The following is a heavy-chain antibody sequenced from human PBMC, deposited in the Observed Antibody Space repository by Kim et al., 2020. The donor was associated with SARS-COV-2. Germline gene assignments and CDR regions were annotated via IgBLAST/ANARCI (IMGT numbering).Heavy chain of an antibody. CDR3: ARGQYSSSWYGVRGWFDP. D-gene: IGHD6-13*01. J-gene: IGHJ5*02. Sequence: SETLSLTSAVYGGSFSGYYWSWIRQPPGKGLEWIGEINHSGSTNYNPSLKSRVTISVDTSKNQFSLKLSSVTAADTAVYYCARGQYSSSWYGVRGWFDPWGQGTLVTVSS. V-gene: IGHV4-34*01. CDR1: GGSFSGYY. CDR2: INHSGST.